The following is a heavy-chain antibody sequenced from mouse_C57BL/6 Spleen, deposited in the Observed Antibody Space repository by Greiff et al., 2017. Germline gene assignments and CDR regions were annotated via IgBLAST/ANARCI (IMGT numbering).Heavy chain of an antibody. CDR1: GYTFTSYW. V-gene: IGHV1-59*01. J-gene: IGHJ1*03. Sequence: QVQLQQPGAELVRPGTSVKLSCKASGYTFTSYWMPWVKQRPGQGLEWIGVIDPSDSYTNYNQKFKGKATLTVDTSSSTAYMQLSSLTSEDAAVYYCARTTVVDWYFDVWGTGTTVTVSS. CDR2: IDPSDSYT. CDR3: ARTTVVDWYFDV. D-gene: IGHD1-1*01.